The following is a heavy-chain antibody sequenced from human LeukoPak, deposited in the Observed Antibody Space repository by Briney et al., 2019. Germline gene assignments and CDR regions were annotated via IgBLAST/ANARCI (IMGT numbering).Heavy chain of an antibody. J-gene: IGHJ3*02. Sequence: PSETLSLTCTVSGHSISGSGYYWNWIRQHPDKGLEWIGYIYYSGTTYYNPSLKSRVTMSVDTSKNQFSLKLISVTAADTAVYYCARGLRYFDWYNTGGIGDAFDIWGQGTMVTVSS. D-gene: IGHD3-9*01. V-gene: IGHV4-31*03. CDR3: ARGLRYFDWYNTGGIGDAFDI. CDR1: GHSISGSGYY. CDR2: IYYSGTT.